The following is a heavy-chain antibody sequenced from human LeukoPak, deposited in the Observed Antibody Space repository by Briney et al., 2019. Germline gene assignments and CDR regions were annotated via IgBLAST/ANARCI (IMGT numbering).Heavy chain of an antibody. CDR2: IYYSGST. Sequence: SETLSLTCTVSGGSISSYYWSWIRQPPGKGLEWSGCIYYSGSTNYNPSLKSRVTISVDTSKIQFSLKLSSVTAADTAVYYCARFSSWQNWFDPWGQGTLVTVSS. J-gene: IGHJ5*02. D-gene: IGHD6-13*01. V-gene: IGHV4-59*01. CDR1: GGSISSYY. CDR3: ARFSSWQNWFDP.